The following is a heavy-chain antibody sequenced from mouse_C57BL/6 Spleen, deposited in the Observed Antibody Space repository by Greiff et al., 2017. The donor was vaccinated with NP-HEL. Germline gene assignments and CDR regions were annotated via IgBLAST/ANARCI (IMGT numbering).Heavy chain of an antibody. Sequence: EVQLQESGPGLVKPSQSLSLTCSVTGYSITSGYYWNWIRQFPGNKLEWMGYISYDGSNNYNPSLKNRISITRDTSKNQFFLKLNSVTTEDTATYYCARARDDDGYYFDYWGQGTTLTVSS. V-gene: IGHV3-6*01. J-gene: IGHJ2*01. CDR1: GYSITSGYY. D-gene: IGHD2-3*01. CDR3: ARARDDDGYYFDY. CDR2: ISYDGSN.